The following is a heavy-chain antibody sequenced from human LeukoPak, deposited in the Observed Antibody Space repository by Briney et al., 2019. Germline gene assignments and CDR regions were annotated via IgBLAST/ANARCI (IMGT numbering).Heavy chain of an antibody. V-gene: IGHV3-23*01. Sequence: GGSLRLSCEASGFTFGNFGMTWVRQAPGKGLQWVSGITGSTTWTYYAASVKGRFTVSRDNSQNTLHLQMNSLRADDTAVYYCARARGLWFGELSPDYWGQGTLVTVSS. CDR3: ARARGLWFGELSPDY. D-gene: IGHD3-10*01. CDR1: GFTFGNFG. J-gene: IGHJ4*02. CDR2: ITGSTTWT.